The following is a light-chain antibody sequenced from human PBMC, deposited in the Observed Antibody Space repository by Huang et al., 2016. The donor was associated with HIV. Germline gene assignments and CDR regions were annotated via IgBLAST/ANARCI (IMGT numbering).Light chain of an antibody. V-gene: IGKV3-11*01. Sequence: EIVFTQSPATLSLSPGERATLSCRASQSVSSYLAWYQQKPGQPPRLLIYDASNRATGIPAKFSGSASGTDFTLSSSSLEPEDFAVYYCQQRSNWLTFGGGTKVEIK. CDR2: DAS. J-gene: IGKJ4*01. CDR1: QSVSSY. CDR3: QQRSNWLT.